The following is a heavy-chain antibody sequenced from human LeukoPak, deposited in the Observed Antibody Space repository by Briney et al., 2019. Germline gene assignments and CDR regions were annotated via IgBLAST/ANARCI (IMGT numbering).Heavy chain of an antibody. V-gene: IGHV4-4*07. CDR3: ARVWGSGPFDY. CDR1: GGSISSYY. CDR2: IYTSGST. D-gene: IGHD2-15*01. Sequence: SETLSLTCTVSGGSISSYYWSWIRQPAGKGLGWIGRIYTSGSTNYNPSLKSRVTMSVDTSKNQFSLKLSSVTAADTAVYYCARVWGSGPFDYWGQGTLVTVSS. J-gene: IGHJ4*02.